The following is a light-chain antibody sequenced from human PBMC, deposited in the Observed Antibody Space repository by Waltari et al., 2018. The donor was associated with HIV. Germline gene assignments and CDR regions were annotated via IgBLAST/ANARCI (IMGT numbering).Light chain of an antibody. CDR1: TSDVGGKNY. CDR3: SSYTRSSTL. V-gene: IGLV2-14*01. J-gene: IGLJ2*01. Sequence: QSALTQPASVSGSPGQSITISCTGTTSDVGGKNYVSWYQKHPSKAPKLLIYDVSTRPSGVSNRFSGSKSGNTASLTISGLQAEDEADYYCSSYTRSSTLFGGGTKLTVL. CDR2: DVS.